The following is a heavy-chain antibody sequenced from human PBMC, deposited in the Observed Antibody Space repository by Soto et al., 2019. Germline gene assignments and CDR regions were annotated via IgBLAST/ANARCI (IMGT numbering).Heavy chain of an antibody. CDR1: AGSISSYY. CDR3: ARDRSWCDYGMDV. J-gene: IGHJ6*02. Sequence: SETLSLTCTVSAGSISSYYWSWIRQPPGKGLEWIGYIYYSGSTNYNPSLKSRVTISVDTSKNQFSLKLSSVTAADTALYYCARDRSWCDYGMDVWGQGTTVTVSS. D-gene: IGHD2-8*02. CDR2: IYYSGST. V-gene: IGHV4-59*01.